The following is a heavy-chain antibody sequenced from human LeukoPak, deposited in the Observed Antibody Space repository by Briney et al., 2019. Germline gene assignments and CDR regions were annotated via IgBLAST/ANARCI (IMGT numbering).Heavy chain of an antibody. J-gene: IGHJ4*02. Sequence: GGSLRLSCAASEFTFSNYAVSWVRQSPGKGLEWVSGISGTSGTTYYADSVKGRFTISRDNSKNTLYLQMNSLRSEDTADYYCAKESEAIAAAGTLDSWGQGTLVTVSS. CDR1: EFTFSNYA. V-gene: IGHV3-23*01. CDR2: ISGTSGTT. CDR3: AKESEAIAAAGTLDS. D-gene: IGHD6-13*01.